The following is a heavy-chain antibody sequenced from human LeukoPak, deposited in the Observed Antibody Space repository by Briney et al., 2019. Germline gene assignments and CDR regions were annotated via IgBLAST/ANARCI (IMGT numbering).Heavy chain of an antibody. Sequence: GGSLRLSCAASGFIFSTYDMHWVRQAPGKGLEWVAVISYDGSNKYFADSVKGRFTISRDNSKNTLYLQMNNLRAEDTAVYYCARDSHYHMDLWGQGTTVTVSS. V-gene: IGHV3-30*03. J-gene: IGHJ6*02. CDR2: ISYDGSNK. CDR1: GFIFSTYD. CDR3: ARDSHYHMDL.